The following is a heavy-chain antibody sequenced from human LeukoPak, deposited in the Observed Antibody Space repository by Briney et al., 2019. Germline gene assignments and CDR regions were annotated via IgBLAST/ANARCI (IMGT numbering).Heavy chain of an antibody. CDR2: IYHSGST. J-gene: IGHJ5*02. CDR1: GYSISSGYY. Sequence: PSETLSLTCTVSGYSISSGYYWGWIRQPPGKGLEWIGSIYHSGSTYYNPSLKSRVTISVDTSKNQFSLKLSSVTAADTAVYYCARHYSSSWYELASNWFDPWGQGTLVTVYS. V-gene: IGHV4-38-2*02. CDR3: ARHYSSSWYELASNWFDP. D-gene: IGHD6-13*01.